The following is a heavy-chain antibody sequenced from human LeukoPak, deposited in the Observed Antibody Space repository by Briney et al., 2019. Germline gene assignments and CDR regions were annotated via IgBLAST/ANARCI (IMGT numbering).Heavy chain of an antibody. D-gene: IGHD3-10*01. CDR2: IWYDGNKK. J-gene: IGHJ2*01. Sequence: LILSSATSGCTFSSDGMHRPRQAPVEGLEKISFIWYDGNKKYYTDSLKIRFTISRTNSKNTLYLQLNSLRAEDKAVYYCAKDCLLVLGAMDWYCDLWGRGTLVTVSS. CDR3: AKDCLLVLGAMDWYCDL. V-gene: IGHV3-33*03. CDR1: GCTFSSDG.